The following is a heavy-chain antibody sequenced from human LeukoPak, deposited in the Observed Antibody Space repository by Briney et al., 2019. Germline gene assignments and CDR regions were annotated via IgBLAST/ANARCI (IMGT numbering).Heavy chain of an antibody. Sequence: SETLSLTCTVSGGSISDYYWTWIRQPPGKGLEWIGYIYSNGNTVYSPSLNSRASISLDTPKNQFFLRLTSVIAADTAVYYCARTSRHYYNSGSDVAPWPAEMDVWGQGTTVTVSS. CDR2: IYSNGNT. CDR3: ARTSRHYYNSGSDVAPWPAEMDV. D-gene: IGHD3-10*01. J-gene: IGHJ6*02. V-gene: IGHV4-59*01. CDR1: GGSISDYY.